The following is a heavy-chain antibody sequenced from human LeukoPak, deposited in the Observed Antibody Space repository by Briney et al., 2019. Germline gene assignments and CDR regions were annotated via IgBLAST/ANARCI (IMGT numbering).Heavy chain of an antibody. J-gene: IGHJ4*02. D-gene: IGHD2-15*01. Sequence: PGGSLRLSCVAPGCTFSNYAMSWVRQAPGKGLEWVSTISGSGANTYYADSVKGRFTISRDNSKNTLSLQMNSLRAEDTAVYYCARLFRYCSGGTCYTDRGYFFDYWGQGTLVTVSS. CDR2: ISGSGANT. V-gene: IGHV3-23*01. CDR3: ARLFRYCSGGTCYTDRGYFFDY. CDR1: GCTFSNYA.